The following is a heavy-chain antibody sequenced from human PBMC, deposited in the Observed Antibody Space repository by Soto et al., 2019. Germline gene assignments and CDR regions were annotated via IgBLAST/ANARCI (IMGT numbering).Heavy chain of an antibody. V-gene: IGHV3-30-3*01. Sequence: GGSLRLSCAASGFTFSSYAMHWVRQAPGKGLEWVAVISYDGSNKYYADSVKGRFTISRDDSKNTLYLQMNSLRAEDTAVYYCARAPQLRYFDWLLVPNGGGMYVWGQGTTVTVSS. CDR2: ISYDGSNK. D-gene: IGHD3-9*01. CDR1: GFTFSSYA. CDR3: ARAPQLRYFDWLLVPNGGGMYV. J-gene: IGHJ6*02.